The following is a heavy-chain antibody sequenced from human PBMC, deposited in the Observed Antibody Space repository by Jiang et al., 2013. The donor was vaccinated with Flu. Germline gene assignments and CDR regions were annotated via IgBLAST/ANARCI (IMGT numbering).Heavy chain of an antibody. Sequence: VQLVESGGGLVQPGGSLRLSCSASGFSFNTYTMYWVRQAPGKGLEYVSAITNNGDSTYYADSVKGRFTISRDNSKNTLYLQMSSLRAEDTAVYYCVKVLGPGGFDHNFDYWGQGTLVTVSS. CDR1: GFSFNTYT. CDR3: VKVLGPGGFDHNFDY. J-gene: IGHJ4*02. D-gene: IGHD5-12*01. CDR2: ITNNGDST. V-gene: IGHV3-64D*06.